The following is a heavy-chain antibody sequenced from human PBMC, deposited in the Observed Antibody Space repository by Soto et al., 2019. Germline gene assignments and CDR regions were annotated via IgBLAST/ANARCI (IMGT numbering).Heavy chain of an antibody. D-gene: IGHD3-3*01. CDR3: ARGHDFWSGFYTPYFEY. Sequence: SETLSLTCTLSGGSISTYFWSWIRQPPGKGLEWIGYIYYNGNTTYNPPLNSRVTMSVDTSKRHFSLRLTSVTSADSGVYYCARGHDFWSGFYTPYFEYWGHKSLVTVSS. J-gene: IGHJ4*03. CDR1: GGSISTYF. CDR2: IYYNGNT. V-gene: IGHV4-59*01.